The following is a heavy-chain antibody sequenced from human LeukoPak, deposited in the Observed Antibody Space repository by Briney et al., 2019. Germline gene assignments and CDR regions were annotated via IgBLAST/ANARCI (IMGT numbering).Heavy chain of an antibody. D-gene: IGHD3-16*01. CDR3: ARVGGFGSGLYGMDV. Sequence: SETLSLTCAVFGGSFSDYFWTWIRLPPGKGLEWIGEINQSGSTNYKPSLKSRVTMSVDTSKNQFSLKMNSVTAADRAVYYCARVGGFGSGLYGMDVWGQGTTVTVS. CDR1: GGSFSDYF. V-gene: IGHV4-34*01. CDR2: INQSGST. J-gene: IGHJ6*02.